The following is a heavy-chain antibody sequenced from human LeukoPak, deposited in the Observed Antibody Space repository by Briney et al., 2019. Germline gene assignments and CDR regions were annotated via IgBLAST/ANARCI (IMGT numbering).Heavy chain of an antibody. CDR2: ISYDGSNK. CDR1: GFTFSSYG. D-gene: IGHD6-13*01. V-gene: IGHV3-30*03. Sequence: GGSLRLSCAASGFTFSSYGMSWVRQAPGKGLEWVAVISYDGSNKYYADSVKGRFTISRDNSKNTLYLQMNSLRAEDTAVYYCARDGAAAGTNFDYWGQGTLVTVSS. J-gene: IGHJ4*02. CDR3: ARDGAAAGTNFDY.